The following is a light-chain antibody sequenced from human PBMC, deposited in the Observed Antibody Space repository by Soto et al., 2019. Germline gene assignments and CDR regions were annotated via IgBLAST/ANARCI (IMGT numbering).Light chain of an antibody. Sequence: DIQMTQSPPSLSASVGDRVTITCRASQGIGNSLAWYQQKPGTVPKLLIYSASTLQSGVPARFSGSGSGTDFTLTISSLQPEDVAAYYCQKYNTWPATFGQGTRLEIK. J-gene: IGKJ5*01. CDR2: SAS. CDR3: QKYNTWPAT. CDR1: QGIGNS. V-gene: IGKV1-27*01.